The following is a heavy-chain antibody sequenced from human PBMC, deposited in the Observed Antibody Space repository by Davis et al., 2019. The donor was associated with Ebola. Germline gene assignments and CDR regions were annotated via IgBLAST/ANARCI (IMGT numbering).Heavy chain of an antibody. J-gene: IGHJ4*02. V-gene: IGHV4-34*01. CDR3: ARDGQQWLANFDY. D-gene: IGHD6-19*01. CDR1: GGSFSGYY. Sequence: SETLSLTCAVYGGSFSGYYWSWIRQPPGKGLEWIGEINHSGSTYSNPSLRSRVTFSIDTSNNQFSLKLSSVTAADTAVYYCARDGQQWLANFDYWGRGTLVTVSS. CDR2: INHSGST.